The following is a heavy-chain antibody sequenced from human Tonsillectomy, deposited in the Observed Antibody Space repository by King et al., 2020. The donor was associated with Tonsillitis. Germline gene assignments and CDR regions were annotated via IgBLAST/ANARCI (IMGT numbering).Heavy chain of an antibody. V-gene: IGHV3-30*18. CDR3: AKTPSHYYDSSGFYLAY. D-gene: IGHD3-22*01. Sequence: QLVQSGGGVVQPGRSLRLSCAASGFTFSSYGMHWVRQAPGKGREWVAFISYDGSNKYYADSVKGRFSISRDNSKNTLYLQMNSLRAEDTAVFYCAKTPSHYYDSSGFYLAYWGQGTLVTVSS. J-gene: IGHJ4*02. CDR1: GFTFSSYG. CDR2: ISYDGSNK.